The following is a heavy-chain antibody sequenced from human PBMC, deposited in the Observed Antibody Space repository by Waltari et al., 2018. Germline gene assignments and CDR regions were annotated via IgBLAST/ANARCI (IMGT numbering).Heavy chain of an antibody. CDR3: AKDGTTLKNYYGLDV. D-gene: IGHD4-4*01. CDR1: GFHFDAYA. Sequence: EVQLVESGGGLVQPGRSLRLSCAASGFHFDAYAMHWVRQAPGKGLEWVSGISRNSDRIGYADSVKGRFTISRDNAKNSLYLQMNSLRAEDTALYFCAKDGTTLKNYYGLDVWGQGTTVTVSS. V-gene: IGHV3-9*01. J-gene: IGHJ6*02. CDR2: ISRNSDRI.